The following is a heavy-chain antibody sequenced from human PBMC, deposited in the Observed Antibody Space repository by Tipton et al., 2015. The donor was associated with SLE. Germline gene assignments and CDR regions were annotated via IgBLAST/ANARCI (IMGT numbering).Heavy chain of an antibody. J-gene: IGHJ4*02. CDR1: GGSFSAYY. CDR2: INHSGST. D-gene: IGHD3-3*01. CDR3: ARPGSPFWSGYPFDY. Sequence: LRLSCAVYGGSFSAYYWSWIRQPPGKGLEWSGEINHSGSTNYNPSLKSRVTISVDTSKNQFSLKLSSVTAADTALYYCARPGSPFWSGYPFDYWGQGTLVTVSS. V-gene: IGHV4-34*01.